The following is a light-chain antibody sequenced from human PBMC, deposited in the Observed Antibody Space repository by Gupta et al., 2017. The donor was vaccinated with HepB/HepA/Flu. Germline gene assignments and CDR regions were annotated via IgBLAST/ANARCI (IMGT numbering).Light chain of an antibody. CDR1: QSISTW. V-gene: IGKV1-5*03. Sequence: DIQMTQSPSTLSASVGDRVTITCRASQSISTWVAWYQQKPGKAPNLLIYKASRIESGVPSRFSGSGSGTEFTLTISSLQPDDFATYYCQQENSSPCNFGQGTKMEIK. CDR2: KAS. CDR3: QQENSSPCN. J-gene: IGKJ2*02.